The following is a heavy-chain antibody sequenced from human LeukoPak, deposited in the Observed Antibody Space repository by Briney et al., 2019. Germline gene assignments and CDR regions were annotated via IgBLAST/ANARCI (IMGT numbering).Heavy chain of an antibody. V-gene: IGHV1-24*01. CDR2: FDPEDGET. J-gene: IGHJ4*02. CDR3: ATDMDSSCSFDY. D-gene: IGHD3-22*01. Sequence: ASVKVSCKVSGYTLTELSMHWVRQAPGKGLEGMGGFDPEDGETIYAQKFQGRVTMTEDTSTDTAYMELSSLRSEDTAVYYCATDMDSSCSFDYWGQGTLVTVSS. CDR1: GYTLTELS.